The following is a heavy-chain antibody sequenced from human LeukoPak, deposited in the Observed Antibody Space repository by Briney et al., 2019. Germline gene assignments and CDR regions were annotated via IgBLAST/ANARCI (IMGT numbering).Heavy chain of an antibody. CDR3: ARDNTMIFDY. J-gene: IGHJ4*02. CDR2: IYYSGST. CDR1: GGSISSGGYY. V-gene: IGHV4-31*03. D-gene: IGHD3-22*01. Sequence: SETLSLTCTVSGGSISSGGYYWSWIRQHPGKGLEWIGYIYYSGSTHYNPSLKSRVTISVDTSKNQFSLKLSSVTAADTAVYYCARDNTMIFDYWGQGTLVTVSS.